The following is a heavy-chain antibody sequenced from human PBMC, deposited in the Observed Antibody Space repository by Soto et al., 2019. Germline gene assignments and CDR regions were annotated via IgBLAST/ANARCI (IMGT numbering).Heavy chain of an antibody. CDR3: ASHLVMAGTRGFDH. J-gene: IGHJ4*02. D-gene: IGHD6-19*01. CDR1: SGSIFSSNC. CDR2: TRNSGGA. V-gene: IGHV4-4*02. Sequence: QVQLQESGPGLVKPSGTLSLTCAVSSGSIFSSNCWSWVRQPPGKGLEWIGETRNSGGANYNPSLQSRVTISVDRSKNHFFLELRSVTAADTAVYYCASHLVMAGTRGFDHWGLGTLVTVSS.